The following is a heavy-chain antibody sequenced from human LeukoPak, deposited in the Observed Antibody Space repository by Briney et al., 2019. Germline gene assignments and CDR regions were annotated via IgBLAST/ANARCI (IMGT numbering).Heavy chain of an antibody. CDR2: VNSDGGNT. CDR1: GFTFRRDW. D-gene: IGHD3-9*01. V-gene: IGHV3-74*01. Sequence: GRSLRLSSAASGFTFRRDWMHWVRQAPRKGLGWVSRVNSDGGNTNYADSVKGRFSISRDNAENTLYLQINSLRVEDTAVYYWVRGADTGYSSDSWGQGTLVTVSS. J-gene: IGHJ4*02. CDR3: VRGADTGYSSDS.